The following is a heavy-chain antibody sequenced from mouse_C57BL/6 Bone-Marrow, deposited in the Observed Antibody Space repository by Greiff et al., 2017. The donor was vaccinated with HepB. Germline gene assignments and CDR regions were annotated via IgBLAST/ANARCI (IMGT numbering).Heavy chain of an antibody. J-gene: IGHJ3*01. CDR1: GYTFTSYW. CDR2: IHPNSGST. V-gene: IGHV1-64*01. Sequence: QVQLQQSGAELVKPGASVKLSCKASGYTFTSYWMHWVKQRPGQGLEWIGMIHPNSGSTNYNEKFKSKATLTVDKSSSTAYMQLSSLTSEDSAVYYCARIPRNYYGSSFQLAWFAYWGQGTLVTVSA. D-gene: IGHD1-1*01. CDR3: ARIPRNYYGSSFQLAWFAY.